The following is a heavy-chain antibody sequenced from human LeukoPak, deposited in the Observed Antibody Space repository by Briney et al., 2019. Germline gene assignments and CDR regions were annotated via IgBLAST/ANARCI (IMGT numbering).Heavy chain of an antibody. CDR1: GGSISSYY. V-gene: IGHV4-59*01. CDR3: ARVQSQDFDWFPSPHAGISDV. D-gene: IGHD3-9*01. Sequence: KPSETLSLTCTVSGGSISSYYWSWIRQPPGKGLEWIGYIYYSGSTNYNPSLKSRVIISVDTSKNQFSLKLSSVTAADTAVYYCARVQSQDFDWFPSPHAGISDVWGQGTTVTVSS. CDR2: IYYSGST. J-gene: IGHJ6*02.